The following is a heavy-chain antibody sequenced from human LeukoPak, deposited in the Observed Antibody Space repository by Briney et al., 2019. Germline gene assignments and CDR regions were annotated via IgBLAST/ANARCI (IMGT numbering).Heavy chain of an antibody. Sequence: SETLSLTCTVSGGSISSYYWSWIRQPAGKGLEWIGRVYTSGSTNYNPSLKSRVTMSVDTSKNQFSLKLSSVTAADTAVYYCARDLAAAGYFDYWGQGTLVTVSS. V-gene: IGHV4-4*07. CDR3: ARDLAAAGYFDY. CDR1: GGSISSYY. CDR2: VYTSGST. D-gene: IGHD6-13*01. J-gene: IGHJ4*02.